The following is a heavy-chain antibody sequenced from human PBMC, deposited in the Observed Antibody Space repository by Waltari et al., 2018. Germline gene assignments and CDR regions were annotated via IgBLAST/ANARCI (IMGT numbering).Heavy chain of an antibody. D-gene: IGHD5-12*01. CDR1: RVTFGNYW. J-gene: IGHJ3*02. Sequence: EVLLVESGGGLVQTGGSLRLSCAASRVTFGNYWMNWVRQAPGKGLEWVANINQDGSEEYYVDSVKGRFTISRDNAKNSLYLEMKTLRAEDTAIYYCARTGARWLQFAAFDIWGQGTMVTVSS. V-gene: IGHV3-7*01. CDR2: INQDGSEE. CDR3: ARTGARWLQFAAFDI.